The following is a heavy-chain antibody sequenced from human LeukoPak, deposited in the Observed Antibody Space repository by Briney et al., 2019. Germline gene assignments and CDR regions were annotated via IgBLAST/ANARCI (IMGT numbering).Heavy chain of an antibody. J-gene: IGHJ4*02. Sequence: ALVKVSCKVSGYTLTELSMHWVRQAPGKGLEWMGGFDPEDGETIYAQKFQGRVTMTEDTSTDTAYMELSSLRSEDTAVYYCARDKRLGATTGGFDYWGQGTLVTVSS. CDR2: FDPEDGET. D-gene: IGHD1-26*01. V-gene: IGHV1-24*01. CDR1: GYTLTELS. CDR3: ARDKRLGATTGGFDY.